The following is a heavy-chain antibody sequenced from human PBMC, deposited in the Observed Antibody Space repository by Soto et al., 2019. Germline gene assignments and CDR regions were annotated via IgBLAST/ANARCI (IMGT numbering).Heavy chain of an antibody. Sequence: QVQLQESGPGLVKPSQTLSLTCTVSGVSISSGGYYWSWIRQHPGKCLEWIGYIYYSGSTYYNPSLNSRVTISVDTSKNQCSLKLSSLTAADTAVYYCARTIGEYGSFEYYFDYWGQGTLVTVSS. CDR2: IYYSGST. V-gene: IGHV4-31*03. J-gene: IGHJ4*02. CDR3: ARTIGEYGSFEYYFDY. D-gene: IGHD3-10*01. CDR1: GVSISSGGYY.